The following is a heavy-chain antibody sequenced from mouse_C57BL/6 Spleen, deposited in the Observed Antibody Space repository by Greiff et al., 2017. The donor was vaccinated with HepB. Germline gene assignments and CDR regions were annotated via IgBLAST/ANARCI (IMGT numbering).Heavy chain of an antibody. CDR3: ARWETAQATWFAY. Sequence: QVQLQQSGAELAKPGASVKLSCKASGYTFTSYWMHWVKQRPGQGLEWIGYINPSSGYTKYNQKFKDKATLTADKSSSTAYMKLSSLTYEDSAVYYCARWETAQATWFAYWGQGTLVTVSA. V-gene: IGHV1-7*01. CDR1: GYTFTSYW. D-gene: IGHD3-2*02. J-gene: IGHJ3*01. CDR2: INPSSGYT.